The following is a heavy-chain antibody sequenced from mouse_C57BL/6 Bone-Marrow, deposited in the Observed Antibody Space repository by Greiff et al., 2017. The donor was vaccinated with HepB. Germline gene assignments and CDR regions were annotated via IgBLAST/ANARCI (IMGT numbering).Heavy chain of an antibody. D-gene: IGHD3-3*01. CDR3: ARRGRYFDV. CDR2: ISNGGGST. CDR1: GFTFSDYY. V-gene: IGHV5-12*01. J-gene: IGHJ1*03. Sequence: EVQRVESGGGLVQPGGSLKLSCAASGFTFSDYYMYWVRQTPEKRLEWVAYISNGGGSTYYPDTVKGRFTISRDNAKNTLYLQMSRLKSEDTAMYYCARRGRYFDVWGTGTTVTVSS.